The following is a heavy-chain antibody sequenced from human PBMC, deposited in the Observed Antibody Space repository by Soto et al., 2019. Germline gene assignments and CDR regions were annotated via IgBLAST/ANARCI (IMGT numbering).Heavy chain of an antibody. Sequence: PSETLSLTCTVSGGSISSSSYYWGWIRQPPGKGLEWIGSIYYSGSTYYNPSLKSRVTISVDTSKNQFSLKLSSVTAADTAVYYCARFITMVRGVTPHYYMDVWGKGTTVTVSS. CDR1: GGSISSSSYY. CDR2: IYYSGST. CDR3: ARFITMVRGVTPHYYMDV. V-gene: IGHV4-39*01. J-gene: IGHJ6*03. D-gene: IGHD3-10*01.